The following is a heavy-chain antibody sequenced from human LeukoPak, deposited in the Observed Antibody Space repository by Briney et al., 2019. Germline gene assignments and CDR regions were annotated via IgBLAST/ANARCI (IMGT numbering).Heavy chain of an antibody. CDR1: GFTFSDYY. J-gene: IGHJ4*02. D-gene: IGHD3-16*02. Sequence: GGSLRLSCAASGFTFSDYYMSWIRQAPGKGLEGVSYISSSSSYTNYADSVKGRFTISRDNAKTSLYLQMNSLRAEDTAVYYCARDLYDYVWGSYRYTFDYWGQGTLVTVSS. CDR2: ISSSSSYT. V-gene: IGHV3-11*06. CDR3: ARDLYDYVWGSYRYTFDY.